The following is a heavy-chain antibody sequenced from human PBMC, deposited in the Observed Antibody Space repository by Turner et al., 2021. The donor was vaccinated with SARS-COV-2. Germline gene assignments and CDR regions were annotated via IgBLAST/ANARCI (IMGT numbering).Heavy chain of an antibody. CDR1: GDSISSSNYY. Sequence: QLQLQESGPGLVRPSETLSLTCTVSGDSISSSNYYWGWIRQPPGKGLEWIASISYSGTTYYNPFLRSRVTISVDTSRNQFSLKLSSVTAADTGIYYCARHRPNSSGWYYYGMDVWGQGTTVTVSS. D-gene: IGHD6-19*01. J-gene: IGHJ6*02. V-gene: IGHV4-39*01. CDR3: ARHRPNSSGWYYYGMDV. CDR2: ISYSGTT.